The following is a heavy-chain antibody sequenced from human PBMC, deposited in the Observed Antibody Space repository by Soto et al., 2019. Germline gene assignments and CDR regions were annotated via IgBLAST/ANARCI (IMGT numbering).Heavy chain of an antibody. CDR2: NYHSGTT. D-gene: IGHD5-12*01. V-gene: IGHV4-59*01. Sequence: SETLSLTCAVSGVTISTYYWSWIRQPPGKGLEWIGYNYHSGTTNYNPSLKSRVTISVDTSKNQFSLRLTFVTAADTAIYYCVREAYIGYGHAIDHWGQGILVTVSS. CDR3: VREAYIGYGHAIDH. J-gene: IGHJ4*02. CDR1: GVTISTYY.